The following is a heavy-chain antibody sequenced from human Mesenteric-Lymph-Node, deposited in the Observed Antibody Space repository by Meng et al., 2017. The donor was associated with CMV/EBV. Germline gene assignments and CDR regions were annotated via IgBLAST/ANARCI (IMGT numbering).Heavy chain of an antibody. Sequence: GESLKISCAASGFIFSHFAMSWVRQAPGRGLEWVSGISGNGGSTYYADSVKGRFTVSRDNSKNTLYLQSNSLRAEDTAVYFCARDTRWVQEGWGQGTLVTVS. V-gene: IGHV3-23*01. CDR3: ARDTRWVQEG. CDR1: GFIFSHFA. D-gene: IGHD5-24*01. J-gene: IGHJ4*02. CDR2: ISGNGGST.